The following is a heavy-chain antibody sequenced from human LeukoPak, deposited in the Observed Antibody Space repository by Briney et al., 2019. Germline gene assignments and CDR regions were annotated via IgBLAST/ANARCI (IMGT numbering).Heavy chain of an antibody. V-gene: IGHV1-69*06. D-gene: IGHD3-22*01. Sequence: SVKVSCKASGGTFSSYAISWVRQAPGQGLEWMGGIIPIFGTANYAQKFQGRVTITADKSTSTAYMELSSLRSEDTAVYYCARATFNYDSSGSNFDYWGQGTLVTVSS. CDR3: ARATFNYDSSGSNFDY. J-gene: IGHJ4*02. CDR2: IIPIFGTA. CDR1: GGTFSSYA.